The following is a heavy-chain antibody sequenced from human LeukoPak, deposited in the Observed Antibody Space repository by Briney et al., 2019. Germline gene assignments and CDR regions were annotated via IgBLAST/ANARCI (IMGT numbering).Heavy chain of an antibody. D-gene: IGHD3-22*01. J-gene: IGHJ4*02. CDR1: GFTFSNYA. CDR2: ISYDGSNK. Sequence: GGSLRLSCAASGFTFSNYAMHWVRQAPGKGLEWVAVISYDGSNKYYADSVKGRFTISRDNSKNTLYLQMNSLRAEDTAVYYCARDLVVLYFDFWGQGTLVTVSS. CDR3: ARDLVVLYFDF. V-gene: IGHV3-30-3*01.